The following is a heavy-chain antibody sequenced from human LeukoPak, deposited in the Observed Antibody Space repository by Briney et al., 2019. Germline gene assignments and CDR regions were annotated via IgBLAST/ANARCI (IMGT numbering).Heavy chain of an antibody. Sequence: GASVKVSCKASGYTFTGYYMHWVRQAPGQGLKWMGWINPNSGGTNYAQKFQGWVTMTRDTSISTAYMELSRLRSDDTAVYYCAREQPIKNYYDSSGYDYWGQGTLVTVSS. V-gene: IGHV1-2*04. CDR2: INPNSGGT. CDR1: GYTFTGYY. CDR3: AREQPIKNYYDSSGYDY. D-gene: IGHD3-22*01. J-gene: IGHJ4*02.